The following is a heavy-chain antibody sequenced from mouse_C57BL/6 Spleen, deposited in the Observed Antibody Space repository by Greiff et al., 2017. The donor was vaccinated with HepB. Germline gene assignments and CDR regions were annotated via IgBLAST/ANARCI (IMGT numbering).Heavy chain of an antibody. CDR1: GFTFSSYG. Sequence: EVHLVESGGDLVKPGGSLKLSCAASGFTFSSYGMSWVRQTPDKRLEWVATISSGGSYTYYPDSVKGRFTISRDNAKNTLYLQMSSLKSEDTAMYYCARPSGSAWFAYWGQGTLVTVSA. J-gene: IGHJ3*01. D-gene: IGHD3-1*01. CDR2: ISSGGSYT. V-gene: IGHV5-6*01. CDR3: ARPSGSAWFAY.